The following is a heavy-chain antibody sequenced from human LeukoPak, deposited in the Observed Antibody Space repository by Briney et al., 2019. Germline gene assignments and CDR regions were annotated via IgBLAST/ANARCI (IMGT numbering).Heavy chain of an antibody. CDR1: GCTISSYC. J-gene: IGHJ3*02. CDR2: IRYDGSNK. V-gene: IGHV3-30*02. CDR3: AQELEPWLGGRGIDFDI. Sequence: GGALRLSCAASGCTISSYCMHWVRQAPGKGLEWVAFIRYDGSNKYYADSVKGRFTISRDNSNHTPYLQMNSLRAEDTAEYYCAQELEPWLGGRGIDFDISGAGAMVS. D-gene: IGHD6-19*01.